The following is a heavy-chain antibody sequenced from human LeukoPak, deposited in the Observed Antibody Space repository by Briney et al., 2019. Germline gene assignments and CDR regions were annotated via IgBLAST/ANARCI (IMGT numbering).Heavy chain of an antibody. J-gene: IGHJ4*02. CDR3: ARSHSGSLRAPFDY. V-gene: IGHV1-18*01. Sequence: KVQGRVTLTTDISTSTAYMELRSLTSDDTAVYYCARSHSGSLRAPFDYWGQGTLVTVSS. D-gene: IGHD3-22*01.